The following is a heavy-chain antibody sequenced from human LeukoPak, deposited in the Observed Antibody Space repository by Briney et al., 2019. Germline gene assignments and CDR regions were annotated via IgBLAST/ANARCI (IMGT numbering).Heavy chain of an antibody. D-gene: IGHD3-10*01. J-gene: IGHJ4*02. CDR2: MYSSRST. CDR1: GGSISSNSYY. V-gene: IGHV4-39*07. CDR3: ARGRRSASGSYNY. Sequence: MTPETQSLTCTVSGGSISSNSYYCGWIRQPPGKGLEWIGSMYSSRSTYYYPFLTRCVSISIDTSKNQFSLTLSSVTAADTAVYYCARGRRSASGSYNYWGQGTLVPLSS.